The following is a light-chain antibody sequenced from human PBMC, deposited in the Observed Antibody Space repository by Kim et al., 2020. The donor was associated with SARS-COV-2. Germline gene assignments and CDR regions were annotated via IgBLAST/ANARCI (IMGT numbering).Light chain of an antibody. Sequence: QSALTQPASVSGSPGQSITISCIGTSSDVGGFNHVSWYLQHPGKAPKLMIYDVSNRPSGVSNRFSGSKSGNTASLTISGLQAEDEADYYCSSYTTSSTPVFGGGTQLTVL. CDR3: SSYTTSSTPV. J-gene: IGLJ2*01. V-gene: IGLV2-14*03. CDR1: SSDVGGFNH. CDR2: DVS.